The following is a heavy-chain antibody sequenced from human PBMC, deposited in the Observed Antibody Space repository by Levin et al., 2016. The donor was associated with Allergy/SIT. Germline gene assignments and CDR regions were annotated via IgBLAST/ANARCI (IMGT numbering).Heavy chain of an antibody. Sequence: SETLSLTCTVSGGSISSSSYSWGWIRQPPGKGLEWIGSIYYSGSTYYNPSLKSRVTISVDTSKNQFSLKLSSVTVADTAVFYCARLVRGYCSSPSCHADYWGQGILVTVSS. J-gene: IGHJ4*02. CDR1: GGSISSSSYS. V-gene: IGHV4-39*01. D-gene: IGHD2-2*01. CDR3: ARLVRGYCSSPSCHADY. CDR2: IYYSGST.